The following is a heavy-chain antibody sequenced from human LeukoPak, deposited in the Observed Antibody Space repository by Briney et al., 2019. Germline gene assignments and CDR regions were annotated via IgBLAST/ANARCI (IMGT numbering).Heavy chain of an antibody. V-gene: IGHV4-34*01. CDR2: IDHSGSA. CDR1: GGSFSGYY. Sequence: PSETLSLTCAVYGGSFSGYYWSWIRQPPGRGLEWIGEIDHSGSATYNPSLQSRVIISKDKSNNQFSLKLNSVTAADTAVYYCARVQQLADFDYWGQGNLVTVSS. J-gene: IGHJ4*02. CDR3: ARVQQLADFDY. D-gene: IGHD6-13*01.